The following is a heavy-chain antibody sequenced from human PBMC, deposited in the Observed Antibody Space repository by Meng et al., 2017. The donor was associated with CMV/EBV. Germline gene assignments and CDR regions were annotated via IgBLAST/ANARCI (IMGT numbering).Heavy chain of an antibody. CDR1: GFTFSSYA. D-gene: IGHD6-13*01. Sequence: GESLKISCAASGFTFSSYAMHWVRQAPGKGLEWVAVISYDGSNKYYADSVKGRFTISRDNSKNTLYLQMNSLRAEDTAVYYCARDFPLRVGYSSSWAPGAFDIWGQGTMVTVSS. CDR2: ISYDGSNK. J-gene: IGHJ3*02. CDR3: ARDFPLRVGYSSSWAPGAFDI. V-gene: IGHV3-30-3*01.